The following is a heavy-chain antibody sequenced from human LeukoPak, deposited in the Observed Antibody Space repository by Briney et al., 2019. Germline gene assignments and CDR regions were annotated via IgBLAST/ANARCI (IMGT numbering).Heavy chain of an antibody. CDR3: ARGRGWSSSSYDY. CDR2: IYYSGST. D-gene: IGHD6-6*01. J-gene: IGHJ4*02. V-gene: IGHV4-39*07. CDR1: GGSISSSSYY. Sequence: SETLSLTCTVSGGSISSSSYYWAWLRQPPGKGLEWIGSIYYSGSTYYNPSLKSRVTISVDTSKNQFSLKLSSVTAADTAVYYCARGRGWSSSSYDYWGQGTLVTVSS.